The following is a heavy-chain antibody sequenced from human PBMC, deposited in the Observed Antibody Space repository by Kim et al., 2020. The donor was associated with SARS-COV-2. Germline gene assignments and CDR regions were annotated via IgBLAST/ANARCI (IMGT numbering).Heavy chain of an antibody. D-gene: IGHD3-16*01. CDR3: ARECLWGLVYAGGFDA. J-gene: IGHJ5*02. Sequence: DPVKGQFHISRDNAKNSLYLQMNSLGDEDTALYYCARECLWGLVYAGGFDAWGQGTLVTVSS. V-gene: IGHV3-23*01.